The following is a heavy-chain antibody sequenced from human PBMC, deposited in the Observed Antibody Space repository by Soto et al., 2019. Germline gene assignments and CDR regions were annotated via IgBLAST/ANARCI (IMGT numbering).Heavy chain of an antibody. CDR2: ISYDGSNK. CDR1: GFTFSSYG. D-gene: IGHD2-2*01. V-gene: IGHV3-30*18. Sequence: QVQLVESGGGVVQPGRSLRLSCAASGFTFSSYGMHWVRQAPGKGLEWVAVISYDGSNKYYADSVKGRFTISRDNSKNTLYLQMNSLRAEDTAVYYCAKVGVDCSSTSCYLDYYYGMDVWGQGTTVTVSS. CDR3: AKVGVDCSSTSCYLDYYYGMDV. J-gene: IGHJ6*02.